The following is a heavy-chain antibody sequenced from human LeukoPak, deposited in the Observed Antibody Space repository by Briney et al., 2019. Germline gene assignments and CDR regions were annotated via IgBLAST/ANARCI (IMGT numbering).Heavy chain of an antibody. Sequence: SETLSLTCTVSGGSISSYYWSWIRQPPGKGLEWIGYIYYSGSTNCNPSLKSRVTISVDTSKKQFSLKLSSVTAADTAVYCCARGYSSSWNYFDYWGQGTLVTVSS. D-gene: IGHD6-13*01. V-gene: IGHV4-59*01. CDR1: GGSISSYY. CDR2: IYYSGST. CDR3: ARGYSSSWNYFDY. J-gene: IGHJ4*02.